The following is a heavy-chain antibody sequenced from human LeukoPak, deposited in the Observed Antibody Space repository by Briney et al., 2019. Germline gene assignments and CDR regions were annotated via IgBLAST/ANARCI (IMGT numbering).Heavy chain of an antibody. Sequence: GESLKISCKGSGYSFTSYWIGWVRQMPGKGLEWMGIIYPGDSDTRYSPSFQGQVTISADKSISTAYPQWSSLKASDTAMYYCARGGDFWSGSLYYFDYWGQGTLVTVSS. CDR1: GYSFTSYW. CDR3: ARGGDFWSGSLYYFDY. V-gene: IGHV5-51*01. CDR2: IYPGDSDT. J-gene: IGHJ4*02. D-gene: IGHD3-3*01.